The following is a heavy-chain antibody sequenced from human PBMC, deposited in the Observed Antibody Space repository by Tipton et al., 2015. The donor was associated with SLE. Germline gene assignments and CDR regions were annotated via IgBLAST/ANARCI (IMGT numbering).Heavy chain of an antibody. V-gene: IGHV3-9*01. CDR1: GFTFSSYS. J-gene: IGHJ4*02. D-gene: IGHD5-12*01. CDR2: ISWNSGSI. Sequence: SLRLSCAASGFTFSSYSMNWVRQAPGKGLEWVSGISWNSGSIGYADSVKGRFTISRDNAKNSLYLQMNSLRAEDTALYYCAKDERGYSGPFDYWGQGTLVTVSS. CDR3: AKDERGYSGPFDY.